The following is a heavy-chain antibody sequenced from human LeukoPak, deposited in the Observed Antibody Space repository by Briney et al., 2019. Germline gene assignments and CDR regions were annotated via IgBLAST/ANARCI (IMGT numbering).Heavy chain of an antibody. CDR3: ARDTYYDSTGYYYSDY. D-gene: IGHD3-22*01. CDR1: GFTFSNYA. J-gene: IGHJ4*02. V-gene: IGHV3-23*01. Sequence: GGSLRLSCAASGFTFSNYAMSWVRQAPGKGLEWVSGITARADSTYYADSVKGRVTISRDNSKNTLYLQMNSLRAEDTALYYCARDTYYDSTGYYYSDYWGQGTLVTVSP. CDR2: ITARADST.